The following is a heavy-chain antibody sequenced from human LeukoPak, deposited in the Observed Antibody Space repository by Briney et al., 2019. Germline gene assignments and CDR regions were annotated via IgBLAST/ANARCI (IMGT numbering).Heavy chain of an antibody. CDR2: IKSKTDGGTT. CDR3: TTDPGIVVVVAVP. D-gene: IGHD2-15*01. V-gene: IGHV3-15*01. CDR1: GFAVRNAW. J-gene: IGHJ5*01. Sequence: GGSLGLSHSSWGFAVRNAWMSWVRQPPGKGLEWVGRIKSKTDGGTTDYAAPVKGRFTISRDDSKNTLYLQMNSLKTEDTAVYYCTTDPGIVVVVAVPWGQGTLVTVSS.